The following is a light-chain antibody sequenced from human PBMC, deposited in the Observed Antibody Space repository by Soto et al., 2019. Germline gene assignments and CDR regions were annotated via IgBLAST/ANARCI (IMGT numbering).Light chain of an antibody. J-gene: IGKJ1*01. CDR1: QDISTE. CDR3: LQYFKYPRT. V-gene: IGKV1-6*01. CDR2: GAF. Sequence: AIQMTQSPSSLSVSVGDRVTITCRASQDISTELGWYQQKPGKAPRLLIYGAFSLQSGVPSRFSGSGSGTECTLTISSLQPDDFGTYYCLQYFKYPRTFGQGTKVEVK.